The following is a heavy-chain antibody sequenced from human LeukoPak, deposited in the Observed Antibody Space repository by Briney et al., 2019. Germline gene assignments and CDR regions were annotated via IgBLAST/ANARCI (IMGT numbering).Heavy chain of an antibody. CDR1: GFTFSSYA. J-gene: IGHJ5*02. D-gene: IGHD3-9*01. CDR3: AKEEFNDILAGSSNWFDP. CDR2: ISGSGGST. Sequence: GGSLRLSCAASGFTFSSYAMSWVRQAPGKGLEWVSAISGSGGSTYYADSVKGRFTISRDNSKNTLYLQMNSLRAEDTAVYYCAKEEFNDILAGSSNWFDPWGQGTLVTVSS. V-gene: IGHV3-23*01.